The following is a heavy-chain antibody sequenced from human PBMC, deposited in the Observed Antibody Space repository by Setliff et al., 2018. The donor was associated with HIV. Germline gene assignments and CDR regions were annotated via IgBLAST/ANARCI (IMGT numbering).Heavy chain of an antibody. CDR3: ASSYPNYNYGNYDFWSGYYHDDAFDI. J-gene: IGHJ3*02. Sequence: AGGSLRLSCAASGITFSRYAMHWVRQAPGKGLEYVSGIKSDGGSTYYANSVKGRFTISRDNSKNTLYLQMGSLRPEDMAVYHCASSYPNYNYGNYDFWSGYYHDDAFDIWGQGTMVTVSS. CDR1: GITFSRYA. CDR2: IKSDGGST. V-gene: IGHV3-64*01. D-gene: IGHD3-3*01.